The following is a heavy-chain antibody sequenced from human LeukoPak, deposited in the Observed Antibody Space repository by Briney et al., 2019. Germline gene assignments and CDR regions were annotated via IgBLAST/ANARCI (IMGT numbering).Heavy chain of an antibody. CDR1: GYTFTTFY. J-gene: IGHJ4*02. CDR2: IHPSGGST. D-gene: IGHD1-26*01. CDR3: ARDWELGY. V-gene: IGHV1-46*01. Sequence: GASVKVSCKASGYTFTTFYIHRVRQAPGQGLEWMGSIHPSGGSTTYARKFQGRVTITRDTSTTTVYMDLRSLRSEDTAVYYCARDWELGYWGQGTLVTVSS.